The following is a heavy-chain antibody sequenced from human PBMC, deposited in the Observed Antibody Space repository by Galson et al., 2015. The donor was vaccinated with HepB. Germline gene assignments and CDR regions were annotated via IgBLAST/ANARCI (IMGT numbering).Heavy chain of an antibody. CDR1: GYTFTGHH. CDR3: ARGPYFGHSYWYLDL. D-gene: IGHD3/OR15-3a*01. J-gene: IGHJ2*01. V-gene: IGHV1-2*02. Sequence: SVKVSCKASGYTFTGHHMHWVRQAPGQGLEWMGWINPVTGSANYPQKFRGRVTMTRDTSITTAYMELTGLTFDDTAMYYCARGPYFGHSYWYLDLWGRGALVSVSS. CDR2: INPVTGSA.